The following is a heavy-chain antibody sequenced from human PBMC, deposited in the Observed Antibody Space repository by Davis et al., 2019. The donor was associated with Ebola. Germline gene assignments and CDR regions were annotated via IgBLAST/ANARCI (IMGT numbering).Heavy chain of an antibody. CDR2: IYYSGST. CDR3: ARVDYDFWSGYYTGNWFDP. J-gene: IGHJ5*02. D-gene: IGHD3-3*01. Sequence: SETLSLTCTVSGGSISSGGYYWSWIRQHPGKGLEWIGYIYYSGSTYYNPSLKSRVTISVDTSKNQFSLKLSSVTAADTAVYYCARVDYDFWSGYYTGNWFDPWGQGTLVTVSS. V-gene: IGHV4-31*03. CDR1: GGSISSGGYY.